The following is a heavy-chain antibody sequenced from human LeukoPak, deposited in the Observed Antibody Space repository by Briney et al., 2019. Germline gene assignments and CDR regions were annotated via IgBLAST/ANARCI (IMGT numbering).Heavy chain of an antibody. D-gene: IGHD5-18*01. CDR1: GFTFSSYA. V-gene: IGHV3-64*04. CDR2: ISSNGGST. Sequence: GGSLRLSCSASGFTFSSYAMHWVRQAPGKGLEYVSAISSNGGSTYYADSVKGRFTISRDNSKNTLYLQMNSLRAEDTAVYYCARDLLDTAMAAFDYWGQGTLVTVSS. J-gene: IGHJ4*02. CDR3: ARDLLDTAMAAFDY.